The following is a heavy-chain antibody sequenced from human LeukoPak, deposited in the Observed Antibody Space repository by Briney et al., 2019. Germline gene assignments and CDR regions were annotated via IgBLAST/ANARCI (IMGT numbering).Heavy chain of an antibody. Sequence: SVKVSCKVSRGTFSSYAISWVRQAPGQGLEWMGGIIPILGTANYAQKFQGRVTITSDESTSTAYMELSSLRSEDTAVYYCARDGRRYCSSTSCYGFDYWGQGTLVTVSS. CDR3: ARDGRRYCSSTSCYGFDY. CDR2: IIPILGTA. J-gene: IGHJ4*02. CDR1: RGTFSSYA. D-gene: IGHD2-2*01. V-gene: IGHV1-69*13.